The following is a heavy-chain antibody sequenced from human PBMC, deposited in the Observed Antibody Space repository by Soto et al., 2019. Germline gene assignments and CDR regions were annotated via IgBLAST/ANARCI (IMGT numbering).Heavy chain of an antibody. D-gene: IGHD3-22*01. CDR1: GGSISSYY. J-gene: IGHJ5*01. Sequence: SETLSLTCTVSGGSISSYYWSWIRQPPGKGLEWIGYIYYSGSTNYNPSLKSRVTISVDTSKNQFSLKLSSVTAADTAVYYCARGANSYASSGYYRFASWGQGTLVAVSS. CDR2: IYYSGST. CDR3: ARGANSYASSGYYRFAS. V-gene: IGHV4-59*01.